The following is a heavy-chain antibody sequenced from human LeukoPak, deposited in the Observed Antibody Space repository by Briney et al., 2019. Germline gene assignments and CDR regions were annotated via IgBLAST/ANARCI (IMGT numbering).Heavy chain of an antibody. CDR1: GGSISSHY. Sequence: PSETLSLTCTVSGGSISSHYWSWIRQPPGKGLEWIGHIYYSGSTNYNPSLKSRVTISVDTSKNQFSLKLSSVTAADTAVYYCARGVVPGDYWGQGTLVTVSS. CDR3: ARGVVPGDY. V-gene: IGHV4-59*11. D-gene: IGHD2-2*01. J-gene: IGHJ4*02. CDR2: IYYSGST.